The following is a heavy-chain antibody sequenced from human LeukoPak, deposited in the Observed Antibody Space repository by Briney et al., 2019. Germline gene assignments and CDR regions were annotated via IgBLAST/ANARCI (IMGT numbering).Heavy chain of an antibody. CDR3: ARDQGSRVVHAYFDY. V-gene: IGHV4-30-2*01. CDR2: IYHSGST. J-gene: IGHJ4*02. Sequence: SSQTLSLTCTVSGGSTSSGGYYWSWIRQPPGKGLEWIGYIYHSGSTYYNPSLKSRVTISVDRSKNQFSLKLSSVTAADTAVYYCARDQGSRVVHAYFDYWGQGTLVTVSS. D-gene: IGHD2-2*01. CDR1: GGSTSSGGYY.